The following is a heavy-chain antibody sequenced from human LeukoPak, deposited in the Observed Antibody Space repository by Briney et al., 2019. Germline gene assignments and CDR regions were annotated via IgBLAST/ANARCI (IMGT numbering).Heavy chain of an antibody. Sequence: ASVKVSCKASGYTFTSYDINWVRQATGQGLEWMGWMNPASRNTGYAQKFQGRVTMARNTSISTAYMEVSSLRSEDTAVYYCARGPYCRSMSCPYWFDPWGQGTLVTVSS. J-gene: IGHJ5*02. D-gene: IGHD2-2*01. V-gene: IGHV1-8*01. CDR3: ARGPYCRSMSCPYWFDP. CDR1: GYTFTSYD. CDR2: MNPASRNT.